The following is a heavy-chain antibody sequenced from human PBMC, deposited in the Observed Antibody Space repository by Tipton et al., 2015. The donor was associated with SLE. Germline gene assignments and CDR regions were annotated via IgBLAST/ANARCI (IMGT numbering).Heavy chain of an antibody. J-gene: IGHJ4*02. CDR1: GFTFSSYG. CDR2: IWYDGSNK. V-gene: IGHV3-33*06. CDR3: AKPLGADTY. Sequence: SLRLSCAASGFTFSSYGMHWVRQAPGKGLEWVAVIWYDGSNKYYADSVKGRFTISRDNSKNTLYLQMNSLRAEDTAVYYCAKPLGADTYWGQGTLVTVSS. D-gene: IGHD4/OR15-4a*01.